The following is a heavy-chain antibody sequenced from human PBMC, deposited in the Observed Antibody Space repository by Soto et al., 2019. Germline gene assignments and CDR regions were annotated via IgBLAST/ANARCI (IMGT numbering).Heavy chain of an antibody. CDR3: ARPVEYSSSAVDPHFEY. CDR2: ISSSSSYI. Sequence: EVQLVESGGGLVKPGGSLRLSCAASGFTFSSYSMNWVRQAPGKGLEWVSSISSSSSYIYYADSVNGRFTISRDNAKNSLYLQMNSLRDEDTAVYYCARPVEYSSSAVDPHFEYWGQGTLVTVSS. D-gene: IGHD6-6*01. V-gene: IGHV3-21*01. J-gene: IGHJ4*02. CDR1: GFTFSSYS.